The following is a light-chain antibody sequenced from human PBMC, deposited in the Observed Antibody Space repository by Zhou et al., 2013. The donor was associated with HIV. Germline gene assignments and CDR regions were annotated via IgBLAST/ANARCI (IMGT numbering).Light chain of an antibody. J-gene: IGKJ1*01. V-gene: IGKV3-15*01. CDR2: GAS. Sequence: EIVMTQSPATLCVSPGERATLSCRTSQTIGTNLAWYQQKPGQAPRLLIYGASTRATGIPARFSGSGSGTEFTLTINSLQSEDFAVYYCQQYNNWPPTFGQGPRWKSN. CDR3: QQYNNWPPT. CDR1: QTIGTN.